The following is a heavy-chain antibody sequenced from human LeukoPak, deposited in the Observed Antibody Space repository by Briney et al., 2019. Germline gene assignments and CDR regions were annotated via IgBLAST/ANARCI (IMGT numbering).Heavy chain of an antibody. Sequence: GGSLRLSCAASGFSVSSDYMSWVRQAPGKGLEWVSVIYNTGGTYYADSVKGRFTISRDNSKNMVYLQMNSLRAEDTAVYYCIRAAWDYWGPGTLVTVSS. CDR3: IRAAWDY. V-gene: IGHV3-66*01. D-gene: IGHD6-25*01. CDR2: IYNTGGT. CDR1: GFSVSSDY. J-gene: IGHJ4*02.